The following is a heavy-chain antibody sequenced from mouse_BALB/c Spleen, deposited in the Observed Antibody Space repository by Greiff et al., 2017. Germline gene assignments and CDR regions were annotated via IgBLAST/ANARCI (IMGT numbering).Heavy chain of an antibody. CDR3: AGYGSRNFDV. CDR2: IYPGGGYT. J-gene: IGHJ1*01. Sequence: VQLQQSGAELVRPGTSVKISCKASGYTFTNYWLGWVKQRPGHGLEWIGDIYPGGGYTNYNEKFKGKATLTADTSSSTAYMQLSSLTSEDSAVYFCAGYGSRNFDVWGAGTTVTVSS. V-gene: IGHV1-63*02. CDR1: GYTFTNYW. D-gene: IGHD1-1*01.